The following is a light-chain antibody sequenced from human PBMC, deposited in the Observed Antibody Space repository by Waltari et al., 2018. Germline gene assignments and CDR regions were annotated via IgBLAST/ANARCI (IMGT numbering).Light chain of an antibody. J-gene: IGKJ2*01. CDR3: LQDYTYPYT. CDR2: DAS. V-gene: IGKV1-6*01. Sequence: IQMNQNPNSMSETVGDRVTITCRASQGIRSDLDWYQQKPGKAPKLLIYDASSLQSGVPSRFSGSGSGTDFTLTISSLQPEDFATYYCLQDYTYPYTFGQGTKLEIK. CDR1: QGIRSD.